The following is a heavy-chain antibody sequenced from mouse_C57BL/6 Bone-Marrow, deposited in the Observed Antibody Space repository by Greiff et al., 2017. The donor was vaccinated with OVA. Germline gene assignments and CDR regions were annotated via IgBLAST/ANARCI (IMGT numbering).Heavy chain of an antibody. D-gene: IGHD1-1*01. Sequence: QVQLQQPGAELVMPGASVKLSCKASGYTFTSYWMHWVKQRPGQGLEWIGETDPSDSYTNYNQKFKGKSTLTVDKSSSTAYMQLSSLTSEDSAVYYCAREDTTVVRDYYAMDYWGQGTSVTVSS. CDR1: GYTFTSYW. V-gene: IGHV1-69*01. J-gene: IGHJ4*01. CDR3: AREDTTVVRDYYAMDY. CDR2: TDPSDSYT.